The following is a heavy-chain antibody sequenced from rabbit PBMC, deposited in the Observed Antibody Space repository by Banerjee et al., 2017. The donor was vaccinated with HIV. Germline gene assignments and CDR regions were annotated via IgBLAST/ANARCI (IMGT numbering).Heavy chain of an antibody. CDR3: ARDPRYSADIGYGNDLDL. CDR2: IYAGSSGNT. J-gene: IGHJ6*01. D-gene: IGHD6-1*01. V-gene: IGHV1S45*01. Sequence: QEQLVESGGGLVQPEGSLALTCKASGFTISSSDYMCWVRQAPGKGLEWIACIYAGSSGNTYYASWVNGRFTISKTSSTTVTLQMTSLTAADTATYFCARDPRYSADIGYGNDLDLWGQGTLVTVS. CDR1: GFTISSSDY.